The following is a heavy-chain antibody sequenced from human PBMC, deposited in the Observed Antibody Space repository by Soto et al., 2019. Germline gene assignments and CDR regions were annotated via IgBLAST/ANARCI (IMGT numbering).Heavy chain of an antibody. CDR3: AADPHCISTSCYLDYYYGMDV. CDR1: GFTFTSSA. D-gene: IGHD2-2*01. J-gene: IGHJ6*02. CDR2: IVVGSGNT. Sequence: QMQLVQSGPEVKKPGTSVKVSCKASGFTFTSSAVQWVRQARGQRLEWIGWIVVGSGNTNYAQKFQERVTITRDMSTXXAXMXLSSLRSEDTAVYYCAADPHCISTSCYLDYYYGMDVWGQGTTVTVSS. V-gene: IGHV1-58*01.